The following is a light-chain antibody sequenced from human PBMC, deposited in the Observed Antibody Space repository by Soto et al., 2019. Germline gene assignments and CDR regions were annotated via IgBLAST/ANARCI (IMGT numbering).Light chain of an antibody. CDR1: QSLSGH. J-gene: IGKJ1*01. CDR3: HQYSTWPAWT. Sequence: IVSTQSPATLSVSPGERATLSCRASQSLSGHLAWYQQKPGQAPRLLIYRASTRATGVPARFSASGSGTEFTLTISSLQSEDSAVYYCHQYSTWPAWTFGPGTNLDIK. CDR2: RAS. V-gene: IGKV3-15*01.